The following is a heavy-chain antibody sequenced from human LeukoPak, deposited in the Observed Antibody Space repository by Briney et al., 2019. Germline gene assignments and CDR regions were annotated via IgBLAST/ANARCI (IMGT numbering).Heavy chain of an antibody. V-gene: IGHV1-46*01. J-gene: IGHJ4*02. CDR1: GYTFTSYY. D-gene: IGHD3-22*01. CDR2: INPSGGST. Sequence: ASVKVSCKASGYTFTSYYMHWVRQAPGQGLEWMGIINPSGGSTSYAQKFQGRVTMTRDMSTSTVYMELSSLRSEDTAVYYCARSMGTGIVVVIRLDYWGQGTLVTVSS. CDR3: ARSMGTGIVVVIRLDY.